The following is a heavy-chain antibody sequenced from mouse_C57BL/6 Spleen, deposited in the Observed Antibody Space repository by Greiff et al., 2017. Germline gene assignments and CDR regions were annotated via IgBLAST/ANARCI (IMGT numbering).Heavy chain of an antibody. CDR2: IYPGSGNT. J-gene: IGHJ1*03. CDR3: AREGVTEYFDV. Sequence: QVQLQQSGAELVRPGASVKLSCKASGYTFTDYYINWVKQRPGQGLEWIARIYPGSGNTYYHEKFKGKATLTAEKSSSTAYMQLSSLTSEASAVYFCAREGVTEYFDVWGTGTTVTVSS. D-gene: IGHD2-2*01. V-gene: IGHV1-76*01. CDR1: GYTFTDYY.